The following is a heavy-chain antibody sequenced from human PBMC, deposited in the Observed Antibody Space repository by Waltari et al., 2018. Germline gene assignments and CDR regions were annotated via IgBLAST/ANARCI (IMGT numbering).Heavy chain of an antibody. CDR1: GYTLTELS. CDR3: ATRNPLVVGASAFDI. D-gene: IGHD1-26*01. Sequence: QVQLVQSGAEVKKPGASVKVSCKVSGYTLTELSMHWVRQAPGKGLEWRGGFDPEYGETIYAQKFQGRVTMTEDTSTDTAYMELSSLRSEDTAVYYCATRNPLVVGASAFDIWGQGTMVTVSS. CDR2: FDPEYGET. V-gene: IGHV1-24*01. J-gene: IGHJ3*02.